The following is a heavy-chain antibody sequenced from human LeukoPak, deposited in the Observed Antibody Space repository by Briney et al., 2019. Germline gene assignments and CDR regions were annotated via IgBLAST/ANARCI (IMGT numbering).Heavy chain of an antibody. CDR1: SASISSYY. D-gene: IGHD6-19*01. V-gene: IGHV4-59*01. J-gene: IGHJ4*02. CDR2: IQNTGGT. CDR3: VKHGSGWSFDY. Sequence: SETLSLTCTVSSASISSYYWGWIRQSPGKGPEWIGYIQNTGGTNYNPSLKSRVSISKHTSKNQFSLQVRSMTAADTAVYYCVKHGSGWSFDYWGQGTLVTVSS.